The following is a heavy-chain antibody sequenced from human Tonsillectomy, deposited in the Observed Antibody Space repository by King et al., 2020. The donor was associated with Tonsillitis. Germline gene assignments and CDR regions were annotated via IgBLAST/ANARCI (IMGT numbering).Heavy chain of an antibody. D-gene: IGHD2-8*01. Sequence: QLQESGPGLVKPSETLSLTCTVSGGSISSSSYYWGWIRQPPGKGLEWIGSIYYSGSTYYNPSLKSRVTISVDTSKNQFSLKLSSVTAADTAVYYCARRYAPGYGTSGMYVWGQGTTVTVSS. J-gene: IGHJ6*02. CDR3: ARRYAPGYGTSGMYV. CDR1: GGSISSSSYY. CDR2: IYYSGST. V-gene: IGHV4-39*01.